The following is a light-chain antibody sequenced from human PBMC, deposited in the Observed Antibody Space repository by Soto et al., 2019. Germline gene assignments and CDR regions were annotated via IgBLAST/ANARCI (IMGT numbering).Light chain of an antibody. CDR3: SSYTSMSRYV. Sequence: QSALTQPPSVSGSPGQSVTISCTGTSSDVGKYDRVSWYQQPPGTAPKLIIYEVTNRPSGVPARFSGSKSGNTASLTISGLQAEDEADYYCSSYTSMSRYVFGTGTKVTVL. CDR1: SSDVGKYDR. CDR2: EVT. V-gene: IGLV2-18*02. J-gene: IGLJ1*01.